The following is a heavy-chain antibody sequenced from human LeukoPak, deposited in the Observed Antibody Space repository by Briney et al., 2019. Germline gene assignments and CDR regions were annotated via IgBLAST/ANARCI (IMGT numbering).Heavy chain of an antibody. Sequence: ASVKVSCKASGYTFTSFGISWVRQAPGQGLEWMGWINTYDGSTKYAQKLQDRVAMTTDTSTNTAYMELGSLSSDDAAVYYCARDIYYYDTTDPKIRSDYWGQGTLVTVSS. D-gene: IGHD3-22*01. J-gene: IGHJ4*02. CDR3: ARDIYYYDTTDPKIRSDY. CDR1: GYTFTSFG. V-gene: IGHV1-18*01. CDR2: INTYDGST.